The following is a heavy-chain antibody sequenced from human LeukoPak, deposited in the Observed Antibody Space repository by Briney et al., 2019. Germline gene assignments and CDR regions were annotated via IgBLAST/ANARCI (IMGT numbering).Heavy chain of an antibody. D-gene: IGHD3-22*01. J-gene: IGHJ1*01. V-gene: IGHV3-23*01. CDR1: GFTFNNYA. CDR3: TRVIGYDSSGHYKGYFQH. CDR2: ISGSGGST. Sequence: GGSLRLSCEASGFTFNNYAMSWVRQAPGKGLEWVSAISGSGGSTYYADSVKGRFTISRDNSKNTLYLQMSSLRAEDTAVYYCTRVIGYDSSGHYKGYFQHWGQGTLVTVSS.